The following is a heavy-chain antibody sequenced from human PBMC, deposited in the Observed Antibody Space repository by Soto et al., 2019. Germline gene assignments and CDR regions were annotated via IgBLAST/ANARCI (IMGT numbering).Heavy chain of an antibody. CDR2: MSHDGSST. V-gene: IGHV3-30*08. Sequence: QVQLVDSGGGVVQPGRSLRLSCTTSAFIFNTYAMHWVRQAPGKGLEWVAVMSHDGSSTYYADSVKGRFTISRDNSKNTLYLQMNRLRTEDTAVYYCARPGSGYDILTGHYFYYYHAMDVWGQGTTVTVSS. CDR1: AFIFNTYA. CDR3: ARPGSGYDILTGHYFYYYHAMDV. J-gene: IGHJ6*02. D-gene: IGHD3-9*01.